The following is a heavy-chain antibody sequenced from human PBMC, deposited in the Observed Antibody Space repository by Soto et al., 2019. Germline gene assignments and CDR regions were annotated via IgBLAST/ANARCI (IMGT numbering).Heavy chain of an antibody. CDR3: AKEDTSSGSLDY. J-gene: IGHJ4*02. CDR2: ISDSGATT. V-gene: IGHV3-23*01. CDR1: GVAFGENA. D-gene: IGHD6-19*01. Sequence: PGGSLRLSCTASGVAFGENAMSWVRQAPGKGLEWVSGISDSGATTYYADSVRGRFTISRDNSKNTLYLQMKSLRAEDSASYYCAKEDTSSGSLDYWGQGALVTVSS.